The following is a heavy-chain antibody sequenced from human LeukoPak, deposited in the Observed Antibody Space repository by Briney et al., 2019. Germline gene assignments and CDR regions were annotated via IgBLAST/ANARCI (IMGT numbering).Heavy chain of an antibody. Sequence: ASVKVSCKASGDTFIPYTFSWVRQAPGQGHEWLTRIIPSLDVANYAHKFQGRVTLSVDRDTATNYMEVTSLRSEDTAIYYCARDHCSPGTCLGGHWGQGTLVTVSS. V-gene: IGHV1-69*04. CDR2: IIPSLDVA. CDR1: GDTFIPYT. CDR3: ARDHCSPGTCLGGH. D-gene: IGHD2-15*01. J-gene: IGHJ4*02.